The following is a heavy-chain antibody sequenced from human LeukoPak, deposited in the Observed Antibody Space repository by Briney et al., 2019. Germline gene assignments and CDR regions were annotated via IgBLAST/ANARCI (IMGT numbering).Heavy chain of an antibody. CDR1: GGSFSGYY. Sequence: SETLSLTCAVYGGSFSGYYWSWIRQPPGKGLEWIGEINHSGSTNYNPSLKSRVTILVDTSKNQFSLKLSSVTAADTAVYYCARGGYCSGGSCPTPYWYFDLWGRGTLVTVSS. CDR2: INHSGST. J-gene: IGHJ2*01. CDR3: ARGGYCSGGSCPTPYWYFDL. V-gene: IGHV4-34*01. D-gene: IGHD2-15*01.